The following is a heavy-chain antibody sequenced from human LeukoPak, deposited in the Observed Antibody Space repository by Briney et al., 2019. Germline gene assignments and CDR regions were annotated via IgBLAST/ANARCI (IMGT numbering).Heavy chain of an antibody. CDR3: ARDPYNGSYGDDYYYYMDV. CDR2: ITRGSIYT. CDR1: GISFSSHG. V-gene: IGHV3-21*01. D-gene: IGHD1-26*01. J-gene: IGHJ6*03. Sequence: PGGSLRLSCAASGISFSSHGMNWVRQAPGKGLEWVSSITRGSIYTFYADSVKGRFTVSRDNAKNSLSLQMNSLRAEDTAVYYCARDPYNGSYGDDYYYYMDVWGKGTTVTISS.